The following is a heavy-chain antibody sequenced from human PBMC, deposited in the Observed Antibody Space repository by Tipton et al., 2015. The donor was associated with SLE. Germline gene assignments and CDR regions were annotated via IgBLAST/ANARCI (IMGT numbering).Heavy chain of an antibody. Sequence: TLSLTCTVSGGSISSGDFYWSWIRQHPGKGLEWIGYIYYSGSTNYNPSPKSRVTISVDTSKNQFSLKLSSVTAADTAVYYCARDPSSGWTWYFDLWGRGTLVTVSS. J-gene: IGHJ2*01. D-gene: IGHD6-19*01. CDR3: ARDPSSGWTWYFDL. CDR2: IYYSGST. CDR1: GGSISSGDFY. V-gene: IGHV4-31*03.